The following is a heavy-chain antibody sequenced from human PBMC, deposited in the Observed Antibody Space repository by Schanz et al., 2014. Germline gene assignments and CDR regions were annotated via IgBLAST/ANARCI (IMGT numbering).Heavy chain of an antibody. V-gene: IGHV3-30-3*01. D-gene: IGHD2-2*01. CDR3: AKDSTHIDIVLVPTAIDY. CDR1: GFTLSSYA. J-gene: IGHJ4*02. CDR2: ISYDGSNK. Sequence: QVQLVESGGGLVKPGGSLRLSCAAYGFTLSSYAMHWVRQAPGKGLEWVAVISYDGSNKYYADSVKGRFTISRDNSKNTLYLHMNTLRSEDTAVYYCAKDSTHIDIVLVPTAIDYWGQGTLVTVSS.